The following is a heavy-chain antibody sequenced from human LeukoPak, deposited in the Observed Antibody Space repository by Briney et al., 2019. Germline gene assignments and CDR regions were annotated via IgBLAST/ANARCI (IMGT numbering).Heavy chain of an antibody. Sequence: PGGSLRLSCAASGFTFSSYWMSWVRQAPGKGLEWVANIKQDGSEKYYVDSVKGRFTISRDNAKNSLYLQMNSLRAEDTAVYYCARGTLRYFDWTQDGTFDYWGQGTLVTVSS. CDR2: IKQDGSEK. V-gene: IGHV3-7*01. D-gene: IGHD3-9*01. CDR3: ARGTLRYFDWTQDGTFDY. J-gene: IGHJ4*02. CDR1: GFTFSSYW.